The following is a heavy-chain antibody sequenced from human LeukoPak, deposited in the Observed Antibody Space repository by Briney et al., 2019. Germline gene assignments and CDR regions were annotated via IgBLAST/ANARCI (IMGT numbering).Heavy chain of an antibody. V-gene: IGHV4-34*01. CDR3: AGRSRSAWYYVY. Sequence: PSETLSLTCAVYGGSFSGYYWSWIRQPPGKGLEWIGEINHSGSTNYNPSLKSRVTISVDTSKNQFSLKLSSVTAADTAVYYCAGRSRSAWYYVYWGQGTLVTVSS. CDR1: GGSFSGYY. D-gene: IGHD6-19*01. J-gene: IGHJ4*02. CDR2: INHSGST.